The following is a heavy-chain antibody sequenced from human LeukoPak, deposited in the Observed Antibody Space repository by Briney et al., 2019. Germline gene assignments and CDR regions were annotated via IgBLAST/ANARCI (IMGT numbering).Heavy chain of an antibody. CDR1: GGSMRSNNYY. J-gene: IGHJ4*02. CDR3: ARGRYSSSWTDY. D-gene: IGHD6-13*01. V-gene: IGHV4-39*01. CDR2: IYYSGST. Sequence: SETLSLTCTVSGGSMRSNNYYWGWIRQPPGKGLEWIGSIYYSGSTYYNPSLKSRVTISIDTSKNQFSLKLSSVTAADTAVYYCARGRYSSSWTDYWGQGTLVTVSS.